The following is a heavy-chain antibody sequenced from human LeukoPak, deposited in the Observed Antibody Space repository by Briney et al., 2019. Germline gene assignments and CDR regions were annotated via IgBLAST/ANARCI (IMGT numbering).Heavy chain of an antibody. Sequence: SETLSLTCTVSGYSISSGYYWGWIRQPPGRGLEWIGSIYHSGSTYYNPSLKSRVTISVDTSKNQFSLKLSSVTAADTAVYYCARYDVWGSYRAFDYWGQGTLVTVSS. CDR1: GYSISSGYY. CDR2: IYHSGST. D-gene: IGHD3-16*02. V-gene: IGHV4-38-2*02. J-gene: IGHJ4*02. CDR3: ARYDVWGSYRAFDY.